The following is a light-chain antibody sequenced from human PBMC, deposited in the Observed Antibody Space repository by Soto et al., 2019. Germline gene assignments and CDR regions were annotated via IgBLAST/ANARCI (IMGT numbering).Light chain of an antibody. V-gene: IGKV3-20*01. CDR2: GAS. CDR3: QHYGGPVGYT. CDR1: QTVRNNY. J-gene: IGKJ2*01. Sequence: EIVLTQSPSTLSLSPGDRAALSCRASQTVRNNYVAWYQQKPGQAPKLLIYGASSRATDIPGRFSGSGPGTDFALTISRLEPEDFAVYYCQHYGGPVGYTFGQGTKLEIK.